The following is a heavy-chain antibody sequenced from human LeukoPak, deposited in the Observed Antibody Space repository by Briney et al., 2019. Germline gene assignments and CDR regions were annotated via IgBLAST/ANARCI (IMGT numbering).Heavy chain of an antibody. V-gene: IGHV3-30*04. CDR1: GFTFSNYA. J-gene: IGHJ6*02. D-gene: IGHD2-2*01. CDR2: ISYDGSNK. CDR3: ARDYCSSTSCYLRSYYYYGMDV. Sequence: PGGSLRLSCAASGFTFSNYAMHWVRQAPGKGLEWVAVISYDGSNKYYADSVKGRFTISRDNSKNTLYLQMNSLRAEDTAVYYCARDYCSSTSCYLRSYYYYGMDVWGQGTTVTVSS.